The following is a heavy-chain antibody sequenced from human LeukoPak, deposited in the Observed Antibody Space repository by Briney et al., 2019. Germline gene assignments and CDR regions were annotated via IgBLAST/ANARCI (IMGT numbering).Heavy chain of an antibody. CDR3: ARVRGGNSDDAFDI. D-gene: IGHD4-23*01. J-gene: IGHJ3*02. CDR1: GGTFSNYA. Sequence: ASVKVSCKASGGTFSNYAIRWVRQAPGPRLEWMGGIIPIFGTANYAQKFQGRVTITADESTSTAYMELSSLRSEDTAVYYCARVRGGNSDDAFDIWGQGTMVTVSS. V-gene: IGHV1-69*13. CDR2: IIPIFGTA.